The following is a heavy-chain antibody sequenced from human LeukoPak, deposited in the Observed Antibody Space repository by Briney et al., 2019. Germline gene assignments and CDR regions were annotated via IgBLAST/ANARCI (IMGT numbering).Heavy chain of an antibody. J-gene: IGHJ5*02. CDR2: ISGSGGST. V-gene: IGHV3-23*01. CDR1: GFTFSSYA. CDR3: AKDPYSSGPYNWFDP. Sequence: GGSLRLSCAASGFTFSSYAMSWVRQAPGKGLEWVSAISGSGGSTYYADSVKGRFTTSRDNSKNTLYLQMNRLRAEDTAVYYCAKDPYSSGPYNWFDPWGQGTLVTVSS. D-gene: IGHD6-19*01.